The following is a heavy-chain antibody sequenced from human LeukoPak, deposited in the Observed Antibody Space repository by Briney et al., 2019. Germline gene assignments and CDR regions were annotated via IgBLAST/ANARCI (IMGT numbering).Heavy chain of an antibody. CDR3: AKDAEGAFDI. CDR1: GFTFDDYA. CDR2: ISWNSGSI. Sequence: PGRSLRLSCAASGFTFDDYAMHWVRQAPGKGLEWVSGISWNSGSIGYADSVKGRFTISRDSAKNSLYLQMNSLRAEDMALYYCAKDAEGAFDIWGQGTMVTVSS. V-gene: IGHV3-9*03. J-gene: IGHJ3*02.